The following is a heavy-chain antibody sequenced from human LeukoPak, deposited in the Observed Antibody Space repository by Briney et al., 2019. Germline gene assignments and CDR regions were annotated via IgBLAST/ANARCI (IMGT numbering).Heavy chain of an antibody. V-gene: IGHV3-64*01. CDR3: ARAFQGYSGSYLDY. D-gene: IGHD1-26*01. CDR2: ISSNGGST. Sequence: GGSLRLSCAASGFTFSSYAMHWVRQAPGKGREYVSAISSNGGSTYYAKSVKGRFTIYRDNYKNTLYLQMRSLRSEDPAVYYCARAFQGYSGSYLDYWGQGTLVTVSS. CDR1: GFTFSSYA. J-gene: IGHJ4*02.